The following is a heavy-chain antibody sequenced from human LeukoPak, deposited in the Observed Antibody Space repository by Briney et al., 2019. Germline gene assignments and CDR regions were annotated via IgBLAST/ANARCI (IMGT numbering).Heavy chain of an antibody. J-gene: IGHJ3*02. CDR1: GFTFSSYG. CDR3: ARAEVPAAIKSGAFDI. V-gene: IGHV3-33*01. Sequence: GGSLRLSCAASGFTFSSYGMHWVRQAPGKGLEWVAVIWGDGSNKYYADSEKGRFTISRDNSKNTLYLQMNSLRAEDTAVYYCARAEVPAAIKSGAFDIWGQGTMVTVSS. CDR2: IWGDGSNK. D-gene: IGHD2-2*01.